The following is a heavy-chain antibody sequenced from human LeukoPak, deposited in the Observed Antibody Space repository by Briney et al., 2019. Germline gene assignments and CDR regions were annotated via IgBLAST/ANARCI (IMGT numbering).Heavy chain of an antibody. CDR2: ISFDGSDK. V-gene: IGHV3-30*04. CDR1: GFTFSSYA. J-gene: IGHJ4*02. CDR3: ARRNHYDSKEIDC. Sequence: PGGSLRLSCAASGFTFSSYAMHWVRQAPGKGLEWVAVISFDGSDKYYADSVKGRFTISRDDSKNTLYLQMNSLRAEDTAVYYCARRNHYDSKEIDCWGQGTLVTVSS. D-gene: IGHD3-22*01.